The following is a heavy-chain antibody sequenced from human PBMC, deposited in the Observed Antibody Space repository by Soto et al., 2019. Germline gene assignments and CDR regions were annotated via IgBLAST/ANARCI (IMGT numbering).Heavy chain of an antibody. CDR2: IHHGGTT. J-gene: IGHJ5*02. CDR3: ARVRQYCSATSCYLDP. Sequence: SETLSLTCAVSGGSISSSNWWQWVRQPPGKGLEWIGEIHHGGTTNYNPSLKSRVAISVDKSKNQFSLKLNSVTAADTAVYYCARVRQYCSATSCYLDPWGQGTLVTV. D-gene: IGHD2-2*01. V-gene: IGHV4-4*02. CDR1: GGSISSSNW.